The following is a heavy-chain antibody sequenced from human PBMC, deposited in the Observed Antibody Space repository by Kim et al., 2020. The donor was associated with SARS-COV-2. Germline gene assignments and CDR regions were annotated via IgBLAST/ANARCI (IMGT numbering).Heavy chain of an antibody. J-gene: IGHJ6*02. CDR3: ARHLITEDYYYGMDV. Sequence: SETLSLTCAVYGGSFSGYYWSWIRQPPGKGLEWIGEINHSGSTNYNPSLKSRVTISVDTSKNQFSLKLSSVTAADTAVYYCARHLITEDYYYGMDVWGQG. CDR2: INHSGST. CDR1: GGSFSGYY. V-gene: IGHV4-34*01.